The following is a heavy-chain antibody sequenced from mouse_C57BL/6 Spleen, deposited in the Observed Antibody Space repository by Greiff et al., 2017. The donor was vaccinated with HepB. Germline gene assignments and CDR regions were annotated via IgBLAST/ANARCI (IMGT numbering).Heavy chain of an antibody. CDR2: IDPETGGT. CDR1: GYTFTDYE. D-gene: IGHD1-1*01. Sequence: QVHVKQSGAELVRPGASVTLSCKASGYTFTDYEMHWVKQTPVHGLEWIGAIDPETGGTAYNQKFKGKAILTADKSSSTAYMELRSLTSEDSAVYYCGSYGSSLPDYWGQGTTLTVSS. V-gene: IGHV1-15*01. CDR3: GSYGSSLPDY. J-gene: IGHJ2*01.